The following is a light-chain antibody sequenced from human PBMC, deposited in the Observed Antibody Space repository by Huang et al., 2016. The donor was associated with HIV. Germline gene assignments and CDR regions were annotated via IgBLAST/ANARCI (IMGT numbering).Light chain of an antibody. V-gene: IGKV1-5*01. Sequence: DIQMTQSPSTLSASVGDRVTITCRASQRISIWLAWYQQKPGKAPKLLIYDASSLESGVTSRFSGSGRGSGTEFTLTISSLQPDDVATYYCQQYDSYPTFGQGTKVEI. CDR3: QQYDSYPT. CDR1: QRISIW. J-gene: IGKJ1*01. CDR2: DAS.